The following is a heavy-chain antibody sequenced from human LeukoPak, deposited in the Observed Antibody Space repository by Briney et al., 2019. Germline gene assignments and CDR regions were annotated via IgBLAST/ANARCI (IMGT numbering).Heavy chain of an antibody. J-gene: IGHJ6*04. Sequence: PGRSLRLSCAASGFTFRSYGMHWVRQAPGKGLEWVAVISYDGSNKYYADSVKGRFTISRDNSKNTLYLQMNSLRAEDTAVYYCAKDIVVVPASISPPFYYYYGMDVWGKGTTVTVSS. CDR3: AKDIVVVPASISPPFYYYYGMDV. D-gene: IGHD2-2*01. V-gene: IGHV3-30*18. CDR2: ISYDGSNK. CDR1: GFTFRSYG.